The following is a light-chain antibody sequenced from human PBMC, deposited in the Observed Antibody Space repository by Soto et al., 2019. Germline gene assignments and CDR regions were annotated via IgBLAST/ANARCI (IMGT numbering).Light chain of an antibody. CDR1: QSVSSNY. V-gene: IGKV3-20*01. J-gene: IGKJ1*01. CDR2: GAS. CDR3: QQYGSLPPGT. Sequence: EIVLTQSPGTLSLSPGERATLSCRASQSVSSNYLAGYQQKPGQAPRFLIYGASSRASGIPDRFSGSGSGTDFTHTISRLEAEDFAVYYCQQYGSLPPGTFGQGTKVEIK.